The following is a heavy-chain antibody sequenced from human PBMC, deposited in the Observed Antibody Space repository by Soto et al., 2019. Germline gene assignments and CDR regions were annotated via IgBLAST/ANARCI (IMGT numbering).Heavy chain of an antibody. CDR3: ARDLLEGYGHARQPDY. D-gene: IGHD5-18*01. CDR1: GFTFRSYS. J-gene: IGHJ4*02. V-gene: IGHV3-21*06. Sequence: AGGSLRLSCLASGFTFRSYSMSWVRQAPGQGLEWVSSITSSSTYIYYTRSVEGRFTISRDDAKNSLHLQMNSLRAEDTAVYYCARDLLEGYGHARQPDYWGQGTLVTVSS. CDR2: ITSSSTYI.